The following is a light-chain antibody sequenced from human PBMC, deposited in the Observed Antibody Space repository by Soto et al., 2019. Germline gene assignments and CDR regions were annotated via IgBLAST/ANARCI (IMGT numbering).Light chain of an antibody. J-gene: IGKJ2*01. CDR3: QQYYNTPYT. Sequence: EIVMTQSPATLSVSPGGTATLSCRASQSLSSNLAWYQQKPGQAPRLLIYGASTRATGIPARFSGSGSGTEFTLTISSLQSEDFAIYYCQQYYNTPYTFGQGTKLEIK. V-gene: IGKV3D-15*01. CDR2: GAS. CDR1: QSLSSN.